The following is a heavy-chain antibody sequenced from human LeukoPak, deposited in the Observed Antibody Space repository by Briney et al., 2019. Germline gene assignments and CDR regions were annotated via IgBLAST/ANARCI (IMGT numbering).Heavy chain of an antibody. CDR2: MSSSDDGR. J-gene: IGHJ1*01. CDR1: GFSFSSYA. V-gene: IGHV3-23*01. CDR3: AKDDDWGRFNH. Sequence: GGSLRLSCATSGFSFSSYAMSWVRQAPGKGLEWVSAMSSSDDGRYYAASVRGRFTISRDNFKNTVSLQLNSLRAEDTAMYYCAKDDDWGRFNHWGQGTLVTVSS. D-gene: IGHD3-16*01.